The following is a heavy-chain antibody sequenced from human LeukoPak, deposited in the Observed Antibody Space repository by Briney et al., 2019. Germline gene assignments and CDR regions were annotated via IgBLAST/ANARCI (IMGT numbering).Heavy chain of an antibody. V-gene: IGHV4-4*07. D-gene: IGHD3-22*01. Sequence: PSETLSLTCTVSGGSISSYYWSWIRQPAGKGLEWIGRIYTSGSTNYNPSLKSRVTMSVDTSKNQFSLKLSSVTAADTAVYYCARDMYYYGSSGYLFDYWGQGTLVTVSS. CDR1: GGSISSYY. J-gene: IGHJ4*02. CDR2: IYTSGST. CDR3: ARDMYYYGSSGYLFDY.